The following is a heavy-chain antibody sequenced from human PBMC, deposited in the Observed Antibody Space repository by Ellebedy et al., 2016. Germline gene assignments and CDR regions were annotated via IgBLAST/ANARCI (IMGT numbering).Heavy chain of an antibody. V-gene: IGHV3-53*01. J-gene: IGHJ4*02. CDR3: AASYSGSYSIDY. D-gene: IGHD1-26*01. Sequence: GESLKISCAASGFTVSSSYVSWVRQAPGKGLEWVSMSSPGGTMHYADYVKGRFTISRDNAKNSVYLQMSSLRAEDTAVYYCAASYSGSYSIDYWGQGTLVTVSS. CDR1: GFTVSSSY. CDR2: SSPGGTM.